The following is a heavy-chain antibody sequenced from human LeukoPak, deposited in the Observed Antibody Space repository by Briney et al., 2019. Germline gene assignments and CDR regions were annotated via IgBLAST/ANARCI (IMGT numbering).Heavy chain of an antibody. J-gene: IGHJ5*02. CDR1: GGTFSSYA. V-gene: IGHV1-69*01. Sequence: ASVKVSCKACGGTFSSYAISWVRQAPGQGLEWMGGIIPIFGTANYAQKFQGRVTITPDESTSTAYMELSSLRSEDTAVYYCARDYYDSSGYSRYWFDPWGQGTLVTVSP. CDR2: IIPIFGTA. CDR3: ARDYYDSSGYSRYWFDP. D-gene: IGHD3-22*01.